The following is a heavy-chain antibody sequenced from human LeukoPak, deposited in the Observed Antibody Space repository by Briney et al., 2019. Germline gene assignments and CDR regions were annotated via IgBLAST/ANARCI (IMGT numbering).Heavy chain of an antibody. Sequence: ASVKVSCKASGYTFTGYYMHWVRQAPGQGLEWMGWINPNSGGTNYAQKFQGRVTMTRDTSISTAYMELSRLRSDDTAVYYCARDSSLWWPKLGLDYWGQGTLVTVSS. CDR2: INPNSGGT. V-gene: IGHV1-2*02. J-gene: IGHJ4*02. CDR1: GYTFTGYY. CDR3: ARDSSLWWPKLGLDY. D-gene: IGHD2-21*01.